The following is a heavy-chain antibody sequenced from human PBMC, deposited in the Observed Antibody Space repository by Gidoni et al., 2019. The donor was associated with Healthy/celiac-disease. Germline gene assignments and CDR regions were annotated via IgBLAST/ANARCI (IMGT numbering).Heavy chain of an antibody. V-gene: IGHV3-30*18. D-gene: IGHD6-19*01. Sequence: QVQLVESGGGVVQPGRSLRLSCAASGFTFSSYGMHWVRQAPGKGLEWVAVISYDGSNKYYADSVKGRFTISRDNSKNTLYLQMNSLRAEDTAVYYCAKDRGSGWFFDAFDIWGQGTMVTVSS. CDR3: AKDRGSGWFFDAFDI. CDR1: GFTFSSYG. CDR2: ISYDGSNK. J-gene: IGHJ3*02.